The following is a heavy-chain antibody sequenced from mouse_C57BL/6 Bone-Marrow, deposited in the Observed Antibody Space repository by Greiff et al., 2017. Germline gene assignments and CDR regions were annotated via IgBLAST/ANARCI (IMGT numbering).Heavy chain of an antibody. V-gene: IGHV1-15*01. CDR1: GYTFTDYE. J-gene: IGHJ3*01. CDR3: TNLWFAY. Sequence: VKLQESGAELVRPGASVTLSCKASGYTFTDYEMHWVKQTPVHGLEWIGAIDPETGGTAYNQKFKGKAILTADKSSRTAYMELRSLTSEDSAVYYCTNLWFAYWGQGTLVTVSA. CDR2: IDPETGGT.